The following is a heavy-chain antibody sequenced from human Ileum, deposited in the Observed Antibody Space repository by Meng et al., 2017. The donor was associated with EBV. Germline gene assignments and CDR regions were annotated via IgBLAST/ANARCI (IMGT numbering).Heavy chain of an antibody. CDR1: WDSVSSNSAA. J-gene: IGHJ4*02. CDR3: ARDSSSSAYSPFDY. CDR2: TYYRSKWYN. D-gene: IGHD3-22*01. V-gene: IGHV6-1*01. Sequence: QVQLQPAGRGPVKPSQALPLTCAISWDSVSSNSAAWNWIRQFPSRGLEWLGRTYYRSKWYNDYAVSVKSRITINPDTSKNQFSLQLNSVTPEDTAVYYCARDSSSSAYSPFDYWGQGTLVTVSS.